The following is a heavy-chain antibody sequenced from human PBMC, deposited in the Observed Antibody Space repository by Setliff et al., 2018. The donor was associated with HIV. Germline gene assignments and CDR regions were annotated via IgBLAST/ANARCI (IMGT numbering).Heavy chain of an antibody. CDR2: IYPSDSDT. D-gene: IGHD3-10*01. J-gene: IGHJ5*01. CDR3: AKAGGDS. V-gene: IGHV5-51*01. Sequence: GASLKISCRGFGYNFNNYWIDWVRQMPGKGLEWMGTIYPSDSDTKYNPSFQGHVSISADRSIGTTYLQWSSLRASDTAMYYCAKAGGDSWGQGTLVTVSS. CDR1: GYNFNNYW.